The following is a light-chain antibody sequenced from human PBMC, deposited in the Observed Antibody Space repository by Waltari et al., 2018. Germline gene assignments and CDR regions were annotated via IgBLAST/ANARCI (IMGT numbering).Light chain of an antibody. CDR1: SSDIGSYAY. CDR2: DVN. Sequence: QPALTQPASVSEPHGQSCTISCTGSSSDIGSYAYVSWYQQHPGKAPKLLIYDVNTRPSGVSSRFSGSKFGNKAFLTISGLQAEDEADYYCSSFTTNTTRIFGGGTKLTVL. V-gene: IGLV2-14*03. J-gene: IGLJ2*01. CDR3: SSFTTNTTRI.